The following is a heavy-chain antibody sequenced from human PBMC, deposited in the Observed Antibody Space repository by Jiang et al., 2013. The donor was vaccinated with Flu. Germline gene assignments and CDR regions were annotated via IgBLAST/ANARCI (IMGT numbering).Heavy chain of an antibody. J-gene: IGHJ4*02. Sequence: KPSETLSLTCAVYGGSFSDYYWSWIRQPPGKGLEWIGEINHSGSTNYNPSLKSRVTISVDTSKNQFSLKLSSVTAADTAVYYCARGVHGSGWYDYWGQGTLVTVSS. D-gene: IGHD6-19*01. CDR1: GGSFSDYY. V-gene: IGHV4-34*01. CDR3: ARGVHGSGWYDY. CDR2: INHSGST.